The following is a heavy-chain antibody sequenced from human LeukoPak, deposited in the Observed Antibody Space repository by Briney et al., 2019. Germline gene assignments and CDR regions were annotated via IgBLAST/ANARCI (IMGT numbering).Heavy chain of an antibody. Sequence: ASETLSLTCAVSGGSISSYYWTWIRQPPGKGLEWVGYIQNSAIYRAKIKSSPSLQSRVSLSIDTSKNQVSLTVNSVAAADTAVYYCARLSSTLYYSMDVWGPGTAVTVSS. CDR1: GGSISSYY. CDR3: ARLSSTLYYSMDV. J-gene: IGHJ6*02. V-gene: IGHV4-59*08. D-gene: IGHD6-6*01. CDR2: IQNSAIYRAKI.